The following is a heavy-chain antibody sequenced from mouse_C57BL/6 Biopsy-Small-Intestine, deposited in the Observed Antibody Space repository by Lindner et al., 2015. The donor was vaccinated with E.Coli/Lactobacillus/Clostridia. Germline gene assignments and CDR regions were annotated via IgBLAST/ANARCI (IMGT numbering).Heavy chain of an antibody. D-gene: IGHD2-4*01. CDR1: GYTFTSYG. J-gene: IGHJ2*01. CDR3: ARHEDGLRGFDY. V-gene: IGHV1-81*01. Sequence: VQLQESGAELARPGASVKLSCKASGYTFTSYGISWVKQRTGQGLEWIGEIYPRSGNTYYNEKFKDKATLTADKSSSTVYMELSRLTSEDSAVYFCARHEDGLRGFDYWGQGTTLTVSS. CDR2: IYPRSGNT.